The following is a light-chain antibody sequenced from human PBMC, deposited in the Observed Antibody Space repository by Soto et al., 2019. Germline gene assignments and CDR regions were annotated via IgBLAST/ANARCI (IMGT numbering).Light chain of an antibody. V-gene: IGKV4-1*01. J-gene: IGKJ1*01. CDR1: XSVXXSSNNKNY. Sequence: DSVMTQSPDCLAVSXGXXXXXXXXSSXSVXXSSNNKNYLAWYQQKPGQPPKLLIYWASTRESGVPDRFSGSGSGTDFTLTISSLQAEDVAVYYCQQYYSTPPWTFGQGTKVDNK. CDR3: QQYYSTPPWT. CDR2: WAS.